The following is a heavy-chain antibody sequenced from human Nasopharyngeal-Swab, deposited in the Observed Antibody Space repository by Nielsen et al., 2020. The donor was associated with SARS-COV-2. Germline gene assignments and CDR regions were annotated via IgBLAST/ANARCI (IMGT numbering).Heavy chain of an antibody. CDR3: ARSPNTADAFDI. D-gene: IGHD2-21*02. CDR2: INPNSGGT. Sequence: ASVTVSCKASGYTFTGYYMHWVRQAPGQGLEWMGWINPNSGGTNYAQKFQGRVTMTRDTSISTAYMELSRLRSDDTAVYYCARSPNTADAFDIWGQGTMVTVSS. CDR1: GYTFTGYY. J-gene: IGHJ3*02. V-gene: IGHV1-2*02.